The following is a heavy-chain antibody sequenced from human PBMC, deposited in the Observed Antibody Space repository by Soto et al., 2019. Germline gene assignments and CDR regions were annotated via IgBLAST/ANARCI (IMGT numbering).Heavy chain of an antibody. CDR2: INPNSGGT. J-gene: IGHJ6*03. V-gene: IGHV1-2*04. CDR1: GYTFTGYL. CDR3: ARGQGCTNGVCKFYYYYMDV. D-gene: IGHD2-8*01. Sequence: APVKVSCKASGYTFTGYLMHWLRQAPGQGLEWMGWINPNSGGTNYAQKFQGWVTMTRDTSISTAYMELSRLRSDDTAVYYCARGQGCTNGVCKFYYYYMDVWGKGTTVTVSS.